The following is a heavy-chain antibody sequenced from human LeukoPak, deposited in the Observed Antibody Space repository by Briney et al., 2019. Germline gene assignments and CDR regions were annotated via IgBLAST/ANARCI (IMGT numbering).Heavy chain of an antibody. Sequence: GSLRLSCASSGFTFSSYSMDWVRPAPGKGLEWVASISSRSSYIYYADSVKGRFTISRDNAKNSLYLQMNSLRAEDTAVYYCARTHYDFWSGPEYYFDYWGQGTLVTVSS. V-gene: IGHV3-21*01. CDR2: ISSRSSYI. CDR3: ARTHYDFWSGPEYYFDY. D-gene: IGHD3-3*01. J-gene: IGHJ4*02. CDR1: GFTFSSYS.